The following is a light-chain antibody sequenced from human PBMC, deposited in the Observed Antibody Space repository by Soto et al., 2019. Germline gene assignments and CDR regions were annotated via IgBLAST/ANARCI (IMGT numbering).Light chain of an antibody. CDR1: QSVSSN. CDR2: GAS. V-gene: IGKV3-11*01. J-gene: IGKJ4*01. Sequence: EIVMTQSPATLSVSPGERATLSCRASQSVSSNIAWYQQIPGQAPRLLIYGASTRATGIPARFSGSGSGTDFTLTISSLEPEDFAVYYCQQRSNWPFTFGGGTKV. CDR3: QQRSNWPFT.